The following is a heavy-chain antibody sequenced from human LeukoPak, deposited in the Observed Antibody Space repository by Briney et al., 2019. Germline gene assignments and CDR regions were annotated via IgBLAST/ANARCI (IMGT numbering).Heavy chain of an antibody. CDR2: IYHTGST. D-gene: IGHD3-10*01. CDR3: ARAGWIITSGIDY. Sequence: SETLSLTCGVSGYSISRGYYWARIRQPPGKGLEWIGTIYHTGSTYYTPSLGSRVTISVDTSKNEFSLNLNSVTAADTAVYYCARAGWIITSGIDYWGQGALVTVSS. V-gene: IGHV4-38-2*01. CDR1: GYSISRGYY. J-gene: IGHJ4*02.